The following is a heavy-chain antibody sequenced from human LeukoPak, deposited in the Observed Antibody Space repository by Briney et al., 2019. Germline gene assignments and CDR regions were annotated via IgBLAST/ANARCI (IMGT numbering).Heavy chain of an antibody. V-gene: IGHV4-61*01. CDR2: IYYSGGI. J-gene: IGHJ4*02. Sequence: SETLSLTYTVSGGSVSSGSYYWSWIRRPPGKGLEWIGYIYYSGGINYNPSLKGRVTISVDTSKNQFSLKLSSVTAADTAVYYCAREDASGYYLYYFDYWGQGTLVTVSS. D-gene: IGHD3-22*01. CDR1: GGSVSSGSYY. CDR3: AREDASGYYLYYFDY.